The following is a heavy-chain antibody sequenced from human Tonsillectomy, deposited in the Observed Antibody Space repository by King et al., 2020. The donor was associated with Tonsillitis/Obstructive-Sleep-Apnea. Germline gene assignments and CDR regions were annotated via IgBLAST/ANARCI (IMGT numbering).Heavy chain of an antibody. D-gene: IGHD3-3*01. CDR3: ARGTYDSDAFDI. V-gene: IGHV2-5*02. J-gene: IGHJ3*02. CDR2: IYWDDDK. Sequence: TLKESGPTLVKPTQTLTLTCTFSEFSLNTGGVGVGWIRQPPGKALEWLALIYWDDDKRYSPSLKSRLTITKVTSKNQVVLKMTNMDPVDTATFYCARGTYDSDAFDIWGQGTMVTVSS. CDR1: EFSLNTGGVG.